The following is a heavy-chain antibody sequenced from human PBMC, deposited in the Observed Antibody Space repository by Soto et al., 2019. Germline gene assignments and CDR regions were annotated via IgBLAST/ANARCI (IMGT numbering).Heavy chain of an antibody. CDR3: ARDLYSTSWYVRAFDL. Sequence: ASVKVSCKASENTFSTYSLHWVRQAPGQGLEWMGVINPTTTTTTDAQKFQGRVTMTRDTSTSTIFLELSSLRSGDTAVYYCARDLYSTSWYVRAFDLWGQGTMVTVSS. J-gene: IGHJ3*01. D-gene: IGHD6-13*01. CDR1: ENTFSTYS. CDR2: INPTTTTT. V-gene: IGHV1-46*03.